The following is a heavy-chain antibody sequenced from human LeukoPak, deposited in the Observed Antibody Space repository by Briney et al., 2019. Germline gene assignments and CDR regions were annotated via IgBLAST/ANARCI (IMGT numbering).Heavy chain of an antibody. V-gene: IGHV4-59*01. CDR3: ARVRDYDFWSGYPNWFDP. J-gene: IGHJ5*02. CDR1: GGSTSSYY. CDR2: IYYSGST. Sequence: SETLSLTCTVSGGSTSSYYWSWIRQPPGKGLEWIGYIYYSGSTNYNPSLKSRVTISVDTSKNQFSLKLSSVTAADTAVYYCARVRDYDFWSGYPNWFDPWGQGTLVTVSS. D-gene: IGHD3-3*01.